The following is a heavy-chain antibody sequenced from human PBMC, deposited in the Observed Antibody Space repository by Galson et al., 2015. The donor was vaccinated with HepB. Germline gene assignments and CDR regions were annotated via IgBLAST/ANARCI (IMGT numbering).Heavy chain of an antibody. J-gene: IGHJ5*02. CDR3: AHRREFALGEGSYYESRGYTDP. V-gene: IGHV2-5*02. D-gene: IGHD3-22*01. Sequence: PALVKPTQTLTLTCTFSGFSLRISGVGVGWIRQPPGKALEWLALIYWDDDKRYSPSLKSRLTVTTDTSKNQVVLTMTNMDPVDTATYYCAHRREFALGEGSYYESRGYTDPWGQGTLVTVSS. CDR1: GFSLRISGVG. CDR2: IYWDDDK.